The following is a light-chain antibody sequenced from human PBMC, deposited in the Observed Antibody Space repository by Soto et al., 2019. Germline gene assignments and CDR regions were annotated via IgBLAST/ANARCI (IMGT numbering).Light chain of an antibody. CDR3: APYTTSSTYV. V-gene: IGLV2-14*01. Sequence: QSVLTQPASVSGSPGQSIAISCTGTSSDVGGYSYVSWYQQQPGKAPKLVISDVSNRPSGVSDRFSGSKSGNTASLTISGLQTEDEADYYCAPYTTSSTYVSGTGTKVTVL. CDR2: DVS. J-gene: IGLJ1*01. CDR1: SSDVGGYSY.